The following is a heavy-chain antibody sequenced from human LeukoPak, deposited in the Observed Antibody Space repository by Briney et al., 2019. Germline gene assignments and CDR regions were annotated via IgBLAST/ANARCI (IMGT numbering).Heavy chain of an antibody. D-gene: IGHD6-13*01. CDR1: GGSISNYY. CDR2: IYYSGST. J-gene: IGHJ4*02. Sequence: SETLSLTCTVSGGSISNYYWSWIRQPPGKGLEWIGYIYYSGSTNYNPSLKSRVTISVDTSKNQFSLKLSSVTAADTAVYYCARHGRGAAAGSDYWGQGTLVTVS. CDR3: ARHGRGAAAGSDY. V-gene: IGHV4-59*08.